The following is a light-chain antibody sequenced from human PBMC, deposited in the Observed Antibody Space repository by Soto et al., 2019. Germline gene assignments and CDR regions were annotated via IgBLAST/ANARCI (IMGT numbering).Light chain of an antibody. J-gene: IGKJ1*01. Sequence: IVMTQSPATLSVSPGERATLSCRARQSVSSNLAWYQQKPGQAPRLLIYGTSTRATGIPARFSGSGSGTEFTLTISSLQSEDFAVYYCHQYNNWPQTFGQGTKVEIK. V-gene: IGKV3-15*01. CDR1: QSVSSN. CDR2: GTS. CDR3: HQYNNWPQT.